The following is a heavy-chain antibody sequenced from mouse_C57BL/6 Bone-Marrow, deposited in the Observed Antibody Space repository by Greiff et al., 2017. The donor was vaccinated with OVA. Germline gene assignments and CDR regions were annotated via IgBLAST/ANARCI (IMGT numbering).Heavy chain of an antibody. CDR2: IRSKSNNYAT. CDR1: GFSFNTYA. Sequence: EVQGVESGGGLVQPKGSLKLSCAASGFSFNTYAMNWVRQAPGKGLEWVARIRSKSNNYATYYADSVKDRFTISRDDSESMLYLQMNNLKTEDTAMYYCVGDGNYSMDYWGQGTSVTVSS. J-gene: IGHJ4*01. V-gene: IGHV10-1*01. D-gene: IGHD2-1*01. CDR3: VGDGNYSMDY.